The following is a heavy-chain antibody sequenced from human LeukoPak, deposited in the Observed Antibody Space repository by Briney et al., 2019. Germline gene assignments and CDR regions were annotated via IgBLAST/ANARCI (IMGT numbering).Heavy chain of an antibody. Sequence: GASVKVSCKAFGGTFSSYAISWVRQAPGQGLEWMGRIIPILGIANYAQKFQGRVTITADKSTSTAYMELSSLRSEDTAVYYCAREYCSSTSCYYGMDVWGQGTTVTVSS. CDR2: IIPILGIA. V-gene: IGHV1-69*04. CDR3: AREYCSSTSCYYGMDV. D-gene: IGHD2-2*01. J-gene: IGHJ6*02. CDR1: GGTFSSYA.